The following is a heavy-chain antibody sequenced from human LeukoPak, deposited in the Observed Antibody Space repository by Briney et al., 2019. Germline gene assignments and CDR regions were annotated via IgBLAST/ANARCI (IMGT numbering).Heavy chain of an antibody. V-gene: IGHV4-30-4*08. CDR2: IYYSGST. Sequence: PSQTLSLTCTVSGGSISSRDYYWGWIRQPPGKGLEWIGYIYYSGSTYYNPSLKSRVTISVDTSKNQLSLKLSSVTAADTAVYYCARERRSITMVRGVIGPVWGQGTLVTVSS. CDR3: ARERRSITMVRGVIGPV. D-gene: IGHD3-10*01. CDR1: GGSISSRDYY. J-gene: IGHJ4*02.